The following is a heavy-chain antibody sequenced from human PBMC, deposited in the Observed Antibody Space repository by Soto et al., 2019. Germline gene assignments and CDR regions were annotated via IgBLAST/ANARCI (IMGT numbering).Heavy chain of an antibody. D-gene: IGHD3-22*01. V-gene: IGHV1-69*12. Sequence: QVQLVQAGAEVKTPGSSVKVSCKASCGTFSSYAISWVRQAPGQGLEWMGGIIPIFGTANYAQKFQGRVTITADESTSTADMELSSLRSEDTAVYYCARVPRYDSSGVIDYWGQGTLVAVSS. CDR2: IIPIFGTA. CDR3: ARVPRYDSSGVIDY. CDR1: CGTFSSYA. J-gene: IGHJ4*02.